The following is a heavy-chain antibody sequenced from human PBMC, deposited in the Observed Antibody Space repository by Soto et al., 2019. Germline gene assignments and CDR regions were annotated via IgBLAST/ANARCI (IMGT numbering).Heavy chain of an antibody. CDR3: ARGDAIAARRGQFDY. J-gene: IGHJ4*02. CDR1: GGSISSYY. D-gene: IGHD6-6*01. CDR2: IYYSGST. Sequence: PSETLSLTCTVSGGSISSYYWSWIRQPPGKGLEWIGHIYYSGSTNYNPSLKSRVTISVDTSKNQFSLKLSSVTAADTAVYYCARGDAIAARRGQFDYWGQGTLVTVSS. V-gene: IGHV4-59*01.